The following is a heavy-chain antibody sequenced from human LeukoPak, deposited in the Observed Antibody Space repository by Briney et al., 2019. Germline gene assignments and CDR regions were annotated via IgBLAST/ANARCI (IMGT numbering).Heavy chain of an antibody. D-gene: IGHD6-19*01. J-gene: IGHJ4*02. Sequence: SVKVSCKASGGTFSSYAISWVRQATGQGLEWMGGIIPMFGIANYARKFQGRVTITADESTSTAYMELSSLRSEDTAVYYCARDRPYTGGWRGFDYWGQGTLVTVSS. CDR1: GGTFSSYA. CDR2: IIPMFGIA. V-gene: IGHV1-69*01. CDR3: ARDRPYTGGWRGFDY.